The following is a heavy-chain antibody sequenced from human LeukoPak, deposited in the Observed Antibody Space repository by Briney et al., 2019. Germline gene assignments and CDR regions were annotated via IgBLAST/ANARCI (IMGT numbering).Heavy chain of an antibody. D-gene: IGHD3-22*01. Sequence: GGSLRLSCAASGFTFSSYAMSWVRQAPGKGLEWVSAISGSGGSTYYADSVKGRFTISRDNSKNTLYLQMNSLRAEDTAVYYCAKSDSSGYYPHYFDYWGQGTLVTVSS. CDR2: ISGSGGST. CDR1: GFTFSSYA. CDR3: AKSDSSGYYPHYFDY. V-gene: IGHV3-23*01. J-gene: IGHJ4*02.